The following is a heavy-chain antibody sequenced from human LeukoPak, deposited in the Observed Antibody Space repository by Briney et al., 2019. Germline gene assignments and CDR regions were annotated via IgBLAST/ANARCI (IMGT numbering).Heavy chain of an antibody. Sequence: SETLSLTCAVYGGSFSGYYWSRIRQPPGKGLEWIGEINHSGSTNYNPSLKSRVTTSVDTSKNQFSLKLSSVTAADTAVYYCARAPSVLRYCSGGSCFSRGPYYFDYWGQGTLVTVSS. CDR1: GGSFSGYY. CDR3: ARAPSVLRYCSGGSCFSRGPYYFDY. CDR2: INHSGST. D-gene: IGHD2-15*01. V-gene: IGHV4-34*01. J-gene: IGHJ4*02.